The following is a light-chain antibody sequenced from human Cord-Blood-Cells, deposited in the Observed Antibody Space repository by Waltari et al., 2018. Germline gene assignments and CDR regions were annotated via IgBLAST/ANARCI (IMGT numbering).Light chain of an antibody. Sequence: DIQMTQSQSSLSASVGDRVTITCRASQSISSYLNWYQQKPGKAPKLLIYAASSLQSGVPSRFSGSGSGTDFTLTISSLQPEDFATYYCQQSYSTPRTFGQG. CDR1: QSISSY. CDR3: QQSYSTPRT. J-gene: IGKJ2*02. CDR2: AAS. V-gene: IGKV1-39*01.